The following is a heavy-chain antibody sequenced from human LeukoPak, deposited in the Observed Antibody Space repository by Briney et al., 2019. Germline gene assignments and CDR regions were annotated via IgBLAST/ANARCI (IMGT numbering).Heavy chain of an antibody. V-gene: IGHV3-21*01. J-gene: IGHJ4*02. CDR1: GFTFSSYS. CDR2: ISSGSSYI. D-gene: IGHD2/OR15-2a*01. CDR3: ARDSIGPKSDSAQPLDY. Sequence: GGPLRLSCAASGFTFSSYSMNWVRQAPGKGLEWVSSISSGSSYIYCADSVKGRFTISRDNAKNSLYLQMNSLRAEDTAVYYCARDSIGPKSDSAQPLDYWGQGTLVTVSS.